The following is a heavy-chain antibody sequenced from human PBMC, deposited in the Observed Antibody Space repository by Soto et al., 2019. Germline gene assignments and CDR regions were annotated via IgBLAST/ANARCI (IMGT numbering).Heavy chain of an antibody. J-gene: IGHJ3*02. D-gene: IGHD2-15*01. Sequence: GGSLRLSCAASGFTFSSYSMNWVRQAPGKGLEWVSSISSSSSYIYYADSVKGRFTISRDNAKNSLYLQMNSLRAEDTAVYYCAREYCSGGSCYGEKNDAFDIWGQGTMVTVSS. CDR3: AREYCSGGSCYGEKNDAFDI. CDR1: GFTFSSYS. CDR2: ISSSSSYI. V-gene: IGHV3-21*01.